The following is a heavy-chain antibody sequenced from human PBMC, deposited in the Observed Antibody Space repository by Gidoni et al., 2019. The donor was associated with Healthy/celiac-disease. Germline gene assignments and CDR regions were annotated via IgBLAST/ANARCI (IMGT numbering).Heavy chain of an antibody. CDR3: AKEIFGVVTATGAFDI. D-gene: IGHD3-3*01. J-gene: IGHJ3*02. V-gene: IGHV3-23*01. CDR1: GLTFSSSA. Sequence: ELQLLESGGGLVQPGGSLRLSCAASGLTFSSSAMGWVRQASGKGLEWVSSISGSGGSTYYADSVKGRFTISRDNSKNTLYLQMNSLRAEDTAVYYCAKEIFGVVTATGAFDIWGQGTMVTVSS. CDR2: ISGSGGST.